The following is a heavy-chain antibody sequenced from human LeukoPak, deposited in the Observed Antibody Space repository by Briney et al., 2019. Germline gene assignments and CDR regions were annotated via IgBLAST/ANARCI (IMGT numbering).Heavy chain of an antibody. Sequence: GASVKVSCKASGYTFTSYGISWVRQAPGQGLEWMGWISAYSGNTNYAQKLQGRVTMTTDTSTSTAYMELRSLRSDDTAVYYCARVAGYCSSTSCYWLNWFDPWGQGTLVTVSS. D-gene: IGHD2-2*01. CDR3: ARVAGYCSSTSCYWLNWFDP. CDR1: GYTFTSYG. V-gene: IGHV1-18*01. CDR2: ISAYSGNT. J-gene: IGHJ5*02.